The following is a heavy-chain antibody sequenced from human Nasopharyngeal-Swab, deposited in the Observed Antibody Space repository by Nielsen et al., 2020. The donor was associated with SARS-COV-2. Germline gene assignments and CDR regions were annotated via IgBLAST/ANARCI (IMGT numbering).Heavy chain of an antibody. V-gene: IGHV4-59*01. J-gene: IGHJ5*02. CDR3: ARRGNSYGGNWFDA. Sequence: GSLRLSCTVPGGSISGNYWSWIRQPPGKRLEWIGHIFYSGSTTYNPSLRSRVTISVDTSKNQFSLRLGSVTAADPAVYFCARRGNSYGGNWFDAWGLGSLVVVSS. CDR1: GGSISGNY. CDR2: IFYSGST. D-gene: IGHD2/OR15-2a*01.